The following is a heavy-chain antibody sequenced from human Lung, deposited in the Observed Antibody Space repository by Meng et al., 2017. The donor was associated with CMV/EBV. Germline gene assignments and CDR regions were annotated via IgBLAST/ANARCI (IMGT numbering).Heavy chain of an antibody. CDR2: ISAYNGNT. D-gene: IGHD1-14*01. CDR3: GRGAGANWFDP. CDR1: GDTVTRYG. Sequence: SCKASGDTVTRYGISWVRQAPGQGLEWMGWISAYNGNTKYAQKLQGRVTMTTDTSTSTAYMELRSLRSDDTAVYYCGRGAGANWFDPWGQGTLVTVSS. J-gene: IGHJ5*02. V-gene: IGHV1-18*01.